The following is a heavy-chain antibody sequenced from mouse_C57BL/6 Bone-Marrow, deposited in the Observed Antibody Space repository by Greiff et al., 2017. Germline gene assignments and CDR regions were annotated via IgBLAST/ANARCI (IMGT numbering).Heavy chain of an antibody. Sequence: EVQLQESGPGLVKPSQSLSLTCSVTRYSITSGYYWNWIRQFPGNKLEWMGYISYDGSNNYNPSLKNRISITRDTSKNQFFLKLNSVTTEDTATYYCAREPLYYAMDYWGQGTSVTVSS. J-gene: IGHJ4*01. CDR3: AREPLYYAMDY. CDR2: ISYDGSN. CDR1: RYSITSGYY. V-gene: IGHV3-6*01.